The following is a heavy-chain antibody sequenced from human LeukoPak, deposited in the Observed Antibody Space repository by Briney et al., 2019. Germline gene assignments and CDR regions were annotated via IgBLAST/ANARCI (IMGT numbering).Heavy chain of an antibody. CDR3: TRGYGDWFDP. Sequence: GGSLRLSCAASGFTFSSYEMNWVRQAPGKGLEWVSYISSGGTTKYYADSVKGRFTISRDNGKNSLYLQMNSLRAKDTAVYYCTRGYGDWFDPWGQGTLVTVSS. CDR1: GFTFSSYE. D-gene: IGHD5-18*01. J-gene: IGHJ5*02. CDR2: ISSGGTTK. V-gene: IGHV3-48*03.